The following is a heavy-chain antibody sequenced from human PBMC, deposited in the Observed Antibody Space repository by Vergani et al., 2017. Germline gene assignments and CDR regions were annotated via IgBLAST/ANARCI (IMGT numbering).Heavy chain of an antibody. CDR3: ATNWNDCVDYYYYGIDV. CDR1: GRSFSGYY. Sequence: QVQLQQWGAGLLKPSETLSLTCAVHGRSFSGYYWGWIRQPPGKGLGWIGSIYYSGSTYYNPTLKSRVTISVYTSKNQFSLKLSSVTAADTAVYYCATNWNDCVDYYYYGIDVWGQGTTVTVSS. J-gene: IGHJ6*02. D-gene: IGHD1-20*01. V-gene: IGHV4-34*01. CDR2: IYYSGST.